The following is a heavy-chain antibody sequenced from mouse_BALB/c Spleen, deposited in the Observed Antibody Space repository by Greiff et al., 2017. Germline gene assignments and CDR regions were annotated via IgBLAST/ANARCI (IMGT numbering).Heavy chain of an antibody. CDR3: YGYDGAWFAY. J-gene: IGHJ3*01. D-gene: IGHD2-2*01. V-gene: IGHV5-12-1*01. Sequence: DVMLVESGGGLVKPGGSLKLSCAASGFAFSSYDMSWVRQTPEKRLEWVAYISSGGGSTYYPDTVKGRFTISRDNAKNTLYLQMSSLKSEDTAMYYCYGYDGAWFAYWGQGTLVTVSA. CDR1: GFAFSSYD. CDR2: ISSGGGST.